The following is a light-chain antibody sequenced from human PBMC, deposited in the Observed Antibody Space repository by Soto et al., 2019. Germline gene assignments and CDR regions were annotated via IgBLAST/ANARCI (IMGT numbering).Light chain of an antibody. V-gene: IGKV1-9*01. CDR1: QGVSSY. Sequence: DIQLTHSPSPLSASVGDRVTITCRASQGVSSYVDWYQQKPGKPPKLLIYGASTLQSGVPSRFSGGASGTEFTLTITSLRPEDFATYYCQQVNSYPLTFGQGTRLEIK. CDR2: GAS. J-gene: IGKJ5*01. CDR3: QQVNSYPLT.